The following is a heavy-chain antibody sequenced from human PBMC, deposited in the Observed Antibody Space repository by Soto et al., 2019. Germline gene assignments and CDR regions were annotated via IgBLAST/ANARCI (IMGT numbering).Heavy chain of an antibody. CDR2: TYYCGGT. V-gene: IGHV4-39*01. Sequence: PSETLSLTCTVSGGSISSSSYYWGWIRQPPGKGLEWIGSTYYCGGTYYNPSLKSRVTISVDTSKNQFSLKLSSVTAADTAVYYCARLPSSGEYYFDYWGQGTLVTVSS. CDR3: ARLPSSGEYYFDY. CDR1: GGSISSSSYY. D-gene: IGHD6-19*01. J-gene: IGHJ4*02.